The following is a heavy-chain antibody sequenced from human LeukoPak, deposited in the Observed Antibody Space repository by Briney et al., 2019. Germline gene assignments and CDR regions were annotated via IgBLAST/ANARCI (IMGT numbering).Heavy chain of an antibody. CDR1: GYAFTTYY. D-gene: IGHD3-10*01. Sequence: ASVKVSCKASGYAFTTYYIHWLRQAPGQGPEWMGIISPNGGGTSYAQKFQGRVTMARDTSTSTVYMELSSLKSEDTAVYYCARDITVTDHDIGYWGQGTLVTVSS. CDR3: ARDITVTDHDIGY. V-gene: IGHV1-46*01. J-gene: IGHJ4*02. CDR2: ISPNGGGT.